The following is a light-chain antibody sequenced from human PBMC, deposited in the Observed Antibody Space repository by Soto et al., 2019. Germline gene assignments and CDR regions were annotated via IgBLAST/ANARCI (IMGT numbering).Light chain of an antibody. V-gene: IGKV1-27*01. CDR2: YAS. CDR1: QDSSQY. Sequence: SQMTQYPSSLSAAVGDRVTLTCRASQDSSQYLAWYQQRPGKVPKLLIYYASTLQAGVPSRFSGRGSGTEFNLTIISLQPEDVATYYYLKYTKGAPGTFGQGTKVEI. CDR3: LKYTKGAPGT. J-gene: IGKJ1*01.